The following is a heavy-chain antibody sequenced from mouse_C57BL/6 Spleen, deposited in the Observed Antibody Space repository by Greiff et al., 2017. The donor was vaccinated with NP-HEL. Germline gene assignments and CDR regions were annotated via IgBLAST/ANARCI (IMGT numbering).Heavy chain of an antibody. J-gene: IGHJ3*01. D-gene: IGHD2-1*01. CDR3: TDGNLFAY. Sequence: EVQLQQSGAELVRPGASVKLSCTASGFNIKDDYMHWVKQRPEQGLEWIGWIDPENGDTEYASKFQGKATITADTSSNTAYLQLSSLTSEDTAVYYCTDGNLFAYWGQGTLVTVSA. CDR1: GFNIKDDY. V-gene: IGHV14-4*01. CDR2: IDPENGDT.